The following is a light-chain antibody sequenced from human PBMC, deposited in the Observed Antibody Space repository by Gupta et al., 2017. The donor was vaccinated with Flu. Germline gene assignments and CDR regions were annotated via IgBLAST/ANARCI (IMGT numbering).Light chain of an antibody. CDR1: SSNLGAGHD. V-gene: IGLV1-40*01. CDR3: QSSDNSVSGLKV. J-gene: IGLJ3*02. Sequence: QSVLTQPRSVSGAPGQRVTISCTGTSSNLGAGHDVHWYQQLPGAAPKLLIYVNSNRPSGVPDRFSGPKSGTSASLAITGLQAEDEADYYCQSSDNSVSGLKVFGGGTKLIVL. CDR2: VNS.